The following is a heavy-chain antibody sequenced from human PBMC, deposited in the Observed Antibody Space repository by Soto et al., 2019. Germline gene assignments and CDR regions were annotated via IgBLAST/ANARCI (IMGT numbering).Heavy chain of an antibody. CDR3: ARGNYDFWSGYTSRSNNWYDP. Sequence: SETLSLTCAVSGGSISSGGYSWSWIRQPPGKGLEWIGYTYHSGSTYYNPSLKSRVTISVDRSKNQFSLKLSSVTAADTAVYHCARGNYDFWSGYTSRSNNWYDPWGQGTLVTVSS. D-gene: IGHD3-3*01. CDR2: TYHSGST. V-gene: IGHV4-30-2*01. J-gene: IGHJ5*02. CDR1: GGSISSGGYS.